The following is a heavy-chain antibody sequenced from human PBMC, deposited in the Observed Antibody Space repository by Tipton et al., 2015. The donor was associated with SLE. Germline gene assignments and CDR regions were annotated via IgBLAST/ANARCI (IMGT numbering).Heavy chain of an antibody. V-gene: IGHV3-66*01. CDR3: AREYSRDYYYYMDV. D-gene: IGHD6-13*01. J-gene: IGHJ6*03. CDR2: IYSGGGT. Sequence: SLRLSCAASGFSVSSNYMSWVRQAPGKGLEWVSVIYSGGGTYYADSVKGRFTISRDNSKNTLYLQMNSLRAEDTAVYYCAREYSRDYYYYMDVWGKGTTVTVSS. CDR1: GFSVSSNY.